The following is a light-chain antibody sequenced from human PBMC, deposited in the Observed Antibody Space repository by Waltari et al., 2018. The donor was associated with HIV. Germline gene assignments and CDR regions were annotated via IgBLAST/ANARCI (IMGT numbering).Light chain of an antibody. V-gene: IGKV1-5*03. Sequence: DIQMTQSPSTLSASVRDRVTITCRASQSIATWLVWYQQKPGKAPKLLIYKASNTENGVPSRFSGSGSGTEFTLTISSLQPDDFATYYCQQYNSFPLTFGGGTKVEI. J-gene: IGKJ4*01. CDR1: QSIATW. CDR3: QQYNSFPLT. CDR2: KAS.